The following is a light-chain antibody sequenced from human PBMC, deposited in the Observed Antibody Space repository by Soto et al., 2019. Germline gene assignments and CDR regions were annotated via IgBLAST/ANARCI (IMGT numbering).Light chain of an antibody. J-gene: IGKJ4*01. V-gene: IGKV3-11*01. CDR3: QQRSNWLT. Sequence: IVLTQSPATLSLSPGERATLSCRASQSVSSYLAWYQQKPGQAPRLLIYDASNRATGIPARFSGSGSGTDFTLTISSLEPEDFAVYYCQQRSNWLTSGGRTKVDVK. CDR2: DAS. CDR1: QSVSSY.